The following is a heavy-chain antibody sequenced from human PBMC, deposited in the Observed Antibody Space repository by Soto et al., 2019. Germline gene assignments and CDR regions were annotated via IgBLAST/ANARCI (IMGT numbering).Heavy chain of an antibody. V-gene: IGHV4-30-4*01. J-gene: IGHJ4*02. D-gene: IGHD3-10*01. CDR1: GGSISSGDYY. CDR2: IYYSGRT. CDR3: ARASLWFGESP. Sequence: QVQLQESGPGLVKPSQTLSLTCTVSGGSISSGDYYWSWIRQPPGKGLERIGYIYYSGRTYNNPSLESRVTISVDTSKNEFSLELSSVTAADTAVYYFARASLWFGESPWGQGTLVTVSS.